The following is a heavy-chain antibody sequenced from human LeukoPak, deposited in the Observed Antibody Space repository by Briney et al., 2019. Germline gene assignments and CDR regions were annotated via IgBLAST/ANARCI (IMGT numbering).Heavy chain of an antibody. CDR3: ARGGKYYGDYWYFDL. D-gene: IGHD4-17*01. J-gene: IGHJ2*01. CDR1: GGSISSYY. Sequence: SETLSLTCTVSGGSISSYYWSWIRQPPGKGLEWIGYIYYSGSTNYNPSLKRRVTISVDTSKNQFSLKLSSVTAADTAVYYCARGGKYYGDYWYFDLWGRGTLVTVSS. CDR2: IYYSGST. V-gene: IGHV4-59*01.